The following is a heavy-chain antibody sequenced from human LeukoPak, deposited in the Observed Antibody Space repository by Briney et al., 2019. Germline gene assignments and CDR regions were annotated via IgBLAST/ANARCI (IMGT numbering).Heavy chain of an antibody. CDR1: GFTFSSYD. D-gene: IGHD5/OR15-5a*01. Sequence: GGSLRLSCAASGFTFSSYDMSWVRQAPGKGLEWVSTISGSGGRTYYADSVKGRFTISRDSSKNTLYLQMNSLRAEDTAVYYCARYNFYGGAPFDYWGQGALVTVSS. J-gene: IGHJ4*02. V-gene: IGHV3-23*01. CDR3: ARYNFYGGAPFDY. CDR2: ISGSGGRT.